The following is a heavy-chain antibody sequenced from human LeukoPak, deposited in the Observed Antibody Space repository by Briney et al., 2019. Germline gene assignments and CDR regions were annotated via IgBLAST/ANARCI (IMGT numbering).Heavy chain of an antibody. CDR3: AKTWYYRSPFDY. V-gene: IGHV3-23*01. J-gene: IGHJ4*02. CDR1: GFTFSRFA. D-gene: IGHD3-16*01. CDR2: ISGSGGST. Sequence: SGGSLRLSCAASGFTFSRFAMSWVRQAPGKGLEWASAISGSGGSTYHADSVKGRFTISRDNSKNTLYLQMNSLRAEDTAVYYCAKTWYYRSPFDYWGQGTLVTVSS.